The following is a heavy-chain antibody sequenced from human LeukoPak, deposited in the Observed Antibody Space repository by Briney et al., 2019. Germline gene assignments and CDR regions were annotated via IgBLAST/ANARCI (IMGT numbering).Heavy chain of an antibody. D-gene: IGHD5-18*01. V-gene: IGHV1-69*05. CDR1: GGTFSSYA. CDR3: ATGYSYGYVFDY. Sequence: SVKVSCKASGGTFSSYAISWVRQAPGQGLEWMGGIIPIFGTANYAQKFQGRVTITTDESTSTAYMELSSLRSEDTAVYYCATGYSYGYVFDYWGQGTLVTVSS. CDR2: IIPIFGTA. J-gene: IGHJ4*02.